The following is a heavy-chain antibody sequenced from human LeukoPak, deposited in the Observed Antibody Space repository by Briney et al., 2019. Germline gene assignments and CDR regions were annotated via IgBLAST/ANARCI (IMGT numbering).Heavy chain of an antibody. CDR1: GFTVSSNY. V-gene: IGHV3-53*01. CDR3: AKFEARRYFDL. CDR2: IYSGGST. Sequence: PGGPLRLSCAASGFTVSSNYMSWVRQAPGKGLEWVSVIYSGGSTYYADSVKGRFTISRDNSKNTLYLQMNSLRAEDTAVYYCAKFEARRYFDLWGRGTLVTVSS. D-gene: IGHD3-9*01. J-gene: IGHJ2*01.